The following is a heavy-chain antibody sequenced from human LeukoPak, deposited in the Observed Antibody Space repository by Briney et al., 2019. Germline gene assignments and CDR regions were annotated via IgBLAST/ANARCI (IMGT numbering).Heavy chain of an antibody. Sequence: PSETLSLTCTVSGGSISSYYWSWIRQPPGKGLEWIGYIYYSGSTNYNPSLTSRVTISVDTSKNQFSLKLSSVTAADTAVYYCSRDRAPVGAFDIWGQGTMVTVSS. CDR3: SRDRAPVGAFDI. CDR2: IYYSGST. V-gene: IGHV4-59*01. CDR1: GGSISSYY. D-gene: IGHD3-10*01. J-gene: IGHJ3*02.